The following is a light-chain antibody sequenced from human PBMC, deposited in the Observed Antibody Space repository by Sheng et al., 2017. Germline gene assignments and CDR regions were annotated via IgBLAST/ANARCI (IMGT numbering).Light chain of an antibody. V-gene: IGKV3D-20*02. CDR1: QSVDSNY. Sequence: EVVLTQSPSTLSLSPGQGGALSCRASQSVDSNYLAWYQHKPGQAPTLLMYRSFTRATGVPDRFSGSGYRTDFNLTITRLEPEDFAVYYCQHRSNWPPTFGGGTKVEIK. J-gene: IGKJ4*01. CDR3: QHRSNWPPT. CDR2: RSF.